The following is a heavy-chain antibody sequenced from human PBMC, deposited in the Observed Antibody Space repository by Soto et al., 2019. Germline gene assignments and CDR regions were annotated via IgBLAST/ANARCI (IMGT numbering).Heavy chain of an antibody. CDR3: AKSLYYYDSSPLDH. Sequence: VGSLRLSCAAAGFDFEDYAMHWVRQVPGKGLEWVSLTNSDGTDSYYMDSVKGRFTISRDNAKSTLYLQMDRLRPEDTALYFCAKSLYYYDSSPLDHWGQGTLVTVSS. CDR1: GFDFEDYA. CDR2: TNSDGTDS. D-gene: IGHD3-22*01. J-gene: IGHJ4*02. V-gene: IGHV3-43D*04.